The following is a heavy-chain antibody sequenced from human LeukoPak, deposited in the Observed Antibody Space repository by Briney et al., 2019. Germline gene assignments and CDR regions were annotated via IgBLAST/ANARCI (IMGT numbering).Heavy chain of an antibody. CDR3: AAGERLVPAAMWFDC. J-gene: IGHJ4*02. V-gene: IGHV1-2*02. CDR1: GYTFTDYY. Sequence: ASVKVSCKASGYTFTDYYMHWVRQAPGQGLEWMGWINPNSGGRSYAQRFQGRVTMTRDTSISTAYMELSRLRSDDTAVYYCAAGERLVPAAMWFDCWGQGTLVTVSS. D-gene: IGHD2-2*01. CDR2: INPNSGGR.